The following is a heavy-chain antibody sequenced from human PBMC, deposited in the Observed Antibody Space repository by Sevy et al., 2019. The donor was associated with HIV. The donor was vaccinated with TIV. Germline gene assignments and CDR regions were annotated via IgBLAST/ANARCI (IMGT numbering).Heavy chain of an antibody. D-gene: IGHD3-22*01. CDR2: IYSGGST. CDR1: GFTVSSNY. Sequence: GGSLRLSCAASGFTVSSNYMSWVRQAPGKGLEWVSVIYSGGSTYYADSVKGRFTISRDNSKNGLYLQMNSLRAEDTAVYYCSRDSPQYYYDSSGYYPYYGMDVWGQGTTVTVSS. V-gene: IGHV3-53*01. CDR3: SRDSPQYYYDSSGYYPYYGMDV. J-gene: IGHJ6*02.